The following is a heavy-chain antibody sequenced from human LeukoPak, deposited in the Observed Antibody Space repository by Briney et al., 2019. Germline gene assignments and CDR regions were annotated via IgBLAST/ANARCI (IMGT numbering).Heavy chain of an antibody. D-gene: IGHD3-9*01. J-gene: IGHJ5*02. V-gene: IGHV4-34*01. CDR2: ISPSGST. CDR1: GGSFSSYY. CDR3: ARFRNYDVLTGYYGPVWFDP. Sequence: PSETLSLTCAVSGGSFSSYYYSWIRQPPGKGLEWIGEISPSGSTNYKPSLKSRVTISIDTSKNQFSLNVSSVTAADTAVYYCARFRNYDVLTGYYGPVWFDPGGQGTLVTVSS.